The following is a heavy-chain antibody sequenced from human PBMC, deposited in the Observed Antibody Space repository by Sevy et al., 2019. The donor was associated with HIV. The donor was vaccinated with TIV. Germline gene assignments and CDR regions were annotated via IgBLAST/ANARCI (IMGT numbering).Heavy chain of an antibody. CDR3: ARAVGKDGAY. Sequence: GGSLRLSSTASGFTFSDSWMHWVRQAPGKGLEWLANINQDGSVIYYADSVKGRFTISRDNSRNSVFLQMSSLRAGDTATYYCARAVGKDGAYWGQGTLVTVSS. J-gene: IGHJ4*02. CDR1: GFTFSDSW. CDR2: INQDGSVI. D-gene: IGHD2-8*01. V-gene: IGHV3-7*03.